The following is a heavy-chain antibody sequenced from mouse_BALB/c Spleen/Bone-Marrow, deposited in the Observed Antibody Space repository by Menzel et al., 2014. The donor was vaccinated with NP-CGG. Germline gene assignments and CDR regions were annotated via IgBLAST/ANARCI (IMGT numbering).Heavy chain of an antibody. CDR1: GFTFSDYY. D-gene: IGHD1-1*01. Sequence: EVKLEESGGGLVKPGGSLKLSCAASGFTFSDYYMYWVRQTPEKGLEWVATISDGGSYTYYPDSVKGRFTISRDNAKNSLYLQMTSLKSEDRAMYYYARDSYYCGSSYWYFDVWGAGTTVTVSS. V-gene: IGHV5-4*02. CDR2: ISDGGSYT. J-gene: IGHJ1*01. CDR3: ARDSYYCGSSYWYFDV.